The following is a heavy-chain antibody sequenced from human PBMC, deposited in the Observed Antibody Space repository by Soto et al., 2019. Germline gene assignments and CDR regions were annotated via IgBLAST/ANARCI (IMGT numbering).Heavy chain of an antibody. CDR3: ARDYRASYPAYYYYGMDV. J-gene: IGHJ6*02. V-gene: IGHV4-31*03. CDR2: IYYSGST. D-gene: IGHD3-16*02. CDR1: GGSISSGGYY. Sequence: QVQLQESGPGLVKPSQTLFLTCTVSGGSISSGGYYWSWIRQHPGKGLEWIGYIYYSGSTYYNPSLKSRVTISVDTSKNQFSLKLSSVTAADTAVYYCARDYRASYPAYYYYGMDVWGQGTTVTVSS.